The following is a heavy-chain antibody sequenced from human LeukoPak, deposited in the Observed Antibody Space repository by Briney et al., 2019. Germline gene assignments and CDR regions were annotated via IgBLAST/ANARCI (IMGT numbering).Heavy chain of an antibody. CDR3: ARDNRILATTY. D-gene: IGHD5-12*01. CDR2: INTHSGNP. V-gene: IGHV7-4-1*02. J-gene: IGHJ4*02. Sequence: ASVKVSCKASGYTFTSYAMNWVRQAPGQGLEWMGWINTHSGNPTYAQGFTGRFVFSLDTSVSTAYLQISSLKAEDTAVYYCARDNRILATTYWGQGTLVTVSS. CDR1: GYTFTSYA.